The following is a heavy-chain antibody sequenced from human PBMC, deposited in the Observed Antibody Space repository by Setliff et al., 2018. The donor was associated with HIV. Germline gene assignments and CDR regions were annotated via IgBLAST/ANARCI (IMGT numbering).Heavy chain of an antibody. CDR1: EFTLDDYA. CDR3: AKDSRGGFYYFDY. CDR2: ISWNSGSI. Sequence: PGGSLRLSCAASEFTLDDYAMHWVRQAPGKGLEWVSGISWNSGSIGYADSVKGRFTISRDNAKNSLYLQMNSLRAEDTALYYCAKDSRGGFYYFDYWGPGILVTVSS. V-gene: IGHV3-9*01. J-gene: IGHJ4*02. D-gene: IGHD3-16*01.